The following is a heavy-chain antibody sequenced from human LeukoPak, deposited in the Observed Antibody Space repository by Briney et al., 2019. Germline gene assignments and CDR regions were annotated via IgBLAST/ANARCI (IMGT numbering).Heavy chain of an antibody. CDR1: GGSITIHH. D-gene: IGHD3-16*01. V-gene: IGHV4-59*11. Sequence: TPSETLSLTCTVSGGSITIHHWSWIRQPPGKGLEWIGSVYYSGSTNYSPSLKSRVTISVDTSKNQFSLNLRSVTGAGTAVYYCAERGGGFWGQGTLVTVSS. J-gene: IGHJ4*02. CDR2: VYYSGST. CDR3: AERGGGF.